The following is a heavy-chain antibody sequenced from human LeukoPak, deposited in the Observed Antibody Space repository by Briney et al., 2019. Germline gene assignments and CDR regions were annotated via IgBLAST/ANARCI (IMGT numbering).Heavy chain of an antibody. CDR2: ISSSSSYI. CDR3: ARDTGGGGYYYYYNMDV. J-gene: IGHJ6*03. Sequence: GGSLRLSCAASGFTSSSYSMTWVRQAPGKGLEWVSSISSSSSYIYYADSVKGRFTISRHNANNSLYLQMNRLGAEDTAVYFCARDTGGGGYYYYYNMDVWGKGTTVTVSS. CDR1: GFTSSSYS. D-gene: IGHD1-14*01. V-gene: IGHV3-21*06.